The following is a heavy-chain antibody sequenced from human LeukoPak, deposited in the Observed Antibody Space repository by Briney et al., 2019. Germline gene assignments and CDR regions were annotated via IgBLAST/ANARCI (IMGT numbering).Heavy chain of an antibody. J-gene: IGHJ4*02. CDR1: GGSISSYY. CDR3: ARGVYSGSFDY. CDR2: IYYSGST. V-gene: IGHV4-59*12. D-gene: IGHD1-26*01. Sequence: SETLSLTCTVSGGSISSYYWSWIRQPPGKGLEWIGDIYYSGSTNYNPSLKSRVTISVDTSKNQFSLKLSSVTAADTAVYHCARGVYSGSFDYWGQGTLVTVSS.